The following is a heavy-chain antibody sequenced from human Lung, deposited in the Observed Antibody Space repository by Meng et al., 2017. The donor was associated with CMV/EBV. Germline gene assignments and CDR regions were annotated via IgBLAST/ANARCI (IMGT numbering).Heavy chain of an antibody. V-gene: IGHV4-39*01. CDR1: GGSISSSSYY. J-gene: IGHJ4*01. CDR2: IYYSGST. Sequence: SETLSLXCTVSGGSISSSSYYWGWIRQPPGKGLEWIGSIYYSGSTYYNPSLKSRVTISVDTSKNQFSLKLSSVTAADTAVYYCARRGYCSSTSRCPERFFDYWXHGTLVTVSS. CDR3: ARRGYCSSTSRCPERFFDY. D-gene: IGHD2-2*01.